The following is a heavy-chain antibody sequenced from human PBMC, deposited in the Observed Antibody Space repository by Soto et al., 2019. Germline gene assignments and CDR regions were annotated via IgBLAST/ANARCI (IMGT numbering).Heavy chain of an antibody. D-gene: IGHD6-13*01. J-gene: IGHJ5*02. CDR3: AKTPRSYSSSWYGGYNWFDP. V-gene: IGHV4-39*01. Sequence: SETLSLTCTVSGGSISRSSYYWGWIRQPPGKGLEWIGSIYYSGSTYYNPSLKSRVTISVDTSKNQFSLKLSSVTAADTAVYYCAKTPRSYSSSWYGGYNWFDPWGQGTLVTVSS. CDR2: IYYSGST. CDR1: GGSISRSSYY.